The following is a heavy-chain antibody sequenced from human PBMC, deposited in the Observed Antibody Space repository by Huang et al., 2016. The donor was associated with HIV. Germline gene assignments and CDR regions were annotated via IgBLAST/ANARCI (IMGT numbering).Heavy chain of an antibody. CDR1: GFTFSNAW. J-gene: IGHJ4*02. V-gene: IGHV3-15*01. CDR2: IKSKRDGVTR. Sequence: EVQLVESGGGLVKPGGSLRLSCAASGFTFSNAWMSWVRQAPGKGLEWVGRIKSKRDGVTRDYGAPVKGRFTISRDDSKNTLYLQMNSLKTEDTAVYYCTTGGPYWGQGTLVIVSS. CDR3: TTGGPY.